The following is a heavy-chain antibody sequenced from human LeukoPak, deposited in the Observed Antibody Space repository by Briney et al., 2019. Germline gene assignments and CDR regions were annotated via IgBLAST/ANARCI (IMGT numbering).Heavy chain of an antibody. CDR2: ISGTNNRT. D-gene: IGHD4-17*01. CDR3: AKDPYRGDYGDYPNSFDP. Sequence: GGSLRLSCVGSGLSFSRHAMSWVRQAPGKGLEWVSSISGTNNRTQYADSVKGRFTISRDNSKNTLYLQMNSLRAEDTAIYYCAKDPYRGDYGDYPNSFDPWGQGTRVTVSS. J-gene: IGHJ5*02. CDR1: GLSFSRHA. V-gene: IGHV3-23*01.